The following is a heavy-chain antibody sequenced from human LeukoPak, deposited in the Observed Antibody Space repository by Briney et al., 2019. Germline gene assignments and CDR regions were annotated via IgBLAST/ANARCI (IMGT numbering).Heavy chain of an antibody. D-gene: IGHD2-2*01. CDR2: IYHSGST. CDR1: GGSISSYY. Sequence: PSETLSLTCTVSGGSISSYYWGWIRQPPGKGLEWIGSIYHSGSTYYNPSLKSRVTISVDTSKNQFSLKLSSVTAADTAVYYCARELCSSTSCYYYYYYMDVWGKGTTVTVSS. J-gene: IGHJ6*03. CDR3: ARELCSSTSCYYYYYYMDV. V-gene: IGHV4-39*07.